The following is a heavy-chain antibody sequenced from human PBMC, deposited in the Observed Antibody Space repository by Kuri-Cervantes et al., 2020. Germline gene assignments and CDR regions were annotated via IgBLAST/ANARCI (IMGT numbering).Heavy chain of an antibody. CDR2: IWYDGSNK. Sequence: GGSLRLSCAASGFTFSSYGMHWVRQAPGKGLEWVAVIWYDGSNKYYADSVKGRFTISRDNSKNTLYLQMNSLRAEDTAVCYRARTSAAADYYYYYYGMDVWGQGTTVTVSS. V-gene: IGHV3-33*01. D-gene: IGHD6-13*01. CDR1: GFTFSSYG. CDR3: ARTSAAADYYYYYYGMDV. J-gene: IGHJ6*02.